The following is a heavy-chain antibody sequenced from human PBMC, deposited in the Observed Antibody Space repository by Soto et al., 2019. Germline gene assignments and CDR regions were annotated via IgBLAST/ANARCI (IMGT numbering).Heavy chain of an antibody. CDR1: GFTFSRDW. V-gene: IGHV3-74*01. CDR2: IKGDGTIT. D-gene: IGHD3-10*01. J-gene: IGHJ4*02. Sequence: EVQLVESGGGLVQPGGSRRLSCAASGFTFSRDWMHWVRQSPGKGLVWVSRIKGDGTITNYADSVKGRFTTSRDNAKNTVYLQLNSLTTEDTAVYYCARGGLGNYYNDYWGQGTLVNVSS. CDR3: ARGGLGNYYNDY.